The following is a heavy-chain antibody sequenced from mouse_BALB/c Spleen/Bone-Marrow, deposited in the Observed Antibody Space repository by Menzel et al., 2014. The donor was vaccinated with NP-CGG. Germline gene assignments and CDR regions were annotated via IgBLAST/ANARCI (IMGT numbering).Heavy chain of an antibody. CDR2: IYPGDGDT. CDR3: ARQYGNYFDY. CDR1: GYAFSSYW. D-gene: IGHD2-10*02. Sequence: VQLQQSGAELVRPGSSVKISCKASGYAFSSYWMNWVKQRPGQGLEWIGQIYPGDGDTNYNGKFKGEATLTADKSSSTAYMQLSSLTSEDSAVYFCARQYGNYFDYWGQGTTLTVSS. J-gene: IGHJ2*01. V-gene: IGHV1-80*01.